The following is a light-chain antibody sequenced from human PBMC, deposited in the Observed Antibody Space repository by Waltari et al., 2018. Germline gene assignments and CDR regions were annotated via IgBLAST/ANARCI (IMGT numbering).Light chain of an antibody. CDR2: YVN. J-gene: IGLJ3*02. CDR1: SSNIGDYNL. V-gene: IGLV2-23*02. CDR3: CSWSTSGSWM. Sequence: QSALTQPASVSGSPGQSITIPCTGTSSNIGDYNLVSWFHHHPGKVPDLVMYYVNKPPSGSSDRFSGSKAGNTASLTISALQADDEADYYCCSWSTSGSWMFGGGTKVTVL.